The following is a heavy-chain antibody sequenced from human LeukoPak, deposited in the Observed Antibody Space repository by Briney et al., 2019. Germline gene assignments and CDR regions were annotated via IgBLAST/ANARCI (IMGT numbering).Heavy chain of an antibody. J-gene: IGHJ3*02. CDR2: ISAYNGNT. Sequence: ASVKVSCKASGYTFTSYYIHWVRQAPGQGLEWMGWISAYNGNTNYAQKLQGRVTMTTDTSTSTAYMELRSLRSDDTAVYYCARDLGLLLRGDAFDIWGQGTMVTVSS. D-gene: IGHD3-22*01. CDR3: ARDLGLLLRGDAFDI. CDR1: GYTFTSYY. V-gene: IGHV1-18*04.